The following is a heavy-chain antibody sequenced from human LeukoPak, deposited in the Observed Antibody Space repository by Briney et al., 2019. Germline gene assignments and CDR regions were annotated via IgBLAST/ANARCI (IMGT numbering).Heavy chain of an antibody. V-gene: IGHV3-23*01. Sequence: GGSLRLSCAASGLTFRSYAMNWVRQAPGKGLEWVSTISGNGGSTYFADSVQGRFTISRDNSKNTLYLQMNSLRAEDTAVYYCAREYYYDSSGQTGFFDYWGQGTLVTVSS. CDR1: GLTFRSYA. D-gene: IGHD3-22*01. CDR2: ISGNGGST. J-gene: IGHJ4*02. CDR3: AREYYYDSSGQTGFFDY.